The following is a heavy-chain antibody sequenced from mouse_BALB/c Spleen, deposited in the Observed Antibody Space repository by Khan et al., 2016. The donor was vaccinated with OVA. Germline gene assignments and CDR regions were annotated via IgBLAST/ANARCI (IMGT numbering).Heavy chain of an antibody. J-gene: IGHJ3*01. V-gene: IGHV5-6*01. CDR2: ISSDGDYT. CDR3: ASHLTGSFAY. Sequence: EVKLLESGGDLVKPGGSLKLSCAASEFTFSSYSMSWVRQTPDKRLEWVATISSDGDYTYFPDSVKGRFTISRDNAKNTLNLQMSSLKSEDTALYYCASHLTGSFAYWGQGTLVTVSA. D-gene: IGHD4-1*01. CDR1: EFTFSSYS.